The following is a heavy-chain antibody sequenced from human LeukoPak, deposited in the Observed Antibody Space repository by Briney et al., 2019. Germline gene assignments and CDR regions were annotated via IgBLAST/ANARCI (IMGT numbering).Heavy chain of an antibody. CDR3: AKSDGLYGDYPIDY. D-gene: IGHD4-17*01. Sequence: GGSLRLSCAASGFTFSSYGMHWVRQAPGKGLEWVAVISDDGSNKYYADSVKGRFTISRDNSKNTLYLQMNSLRAEDTAAYYCAKSDGLYGDYPIDYWGQGTLVTVSS. CDR2: ISDDGSNK. CDR1: GFTFSSYG. V-gene: IGHV3-30*18. J-gene: IGHJ4*02.